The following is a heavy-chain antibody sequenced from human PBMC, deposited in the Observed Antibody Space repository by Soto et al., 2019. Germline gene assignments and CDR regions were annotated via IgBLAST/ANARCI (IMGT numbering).Heavy chain of an antibody. J-gene: IGHJ6*02. D-gene: IGHD6-19*01. CDR2: INPNSGGT. Sequence: ASVKVSCKASGYTFTGYYMHWVRQAPGQGLEWMGWINPNSGGTNYAQKFQGWVTMTRDTSISTAYMELSRLRSDDTAVYYCATSNPEIAVAGVYYYYYGMDVWGQGTTVTVS. CDR1: GYTFTGYY. V-gene: IGHV1-2*04. CDR3: ATSNPEIAVAGVYYYYYGMDV.